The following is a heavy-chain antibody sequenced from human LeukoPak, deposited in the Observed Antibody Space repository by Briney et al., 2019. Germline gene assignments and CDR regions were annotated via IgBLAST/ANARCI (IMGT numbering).Heavy chain of an antibody. V-gene: IGHV3-30*04. CDR2: ISYDGSNK. CDR1: GFTFGSYA. Sequence: GGSLRLSCAASGFTFGSYAMHWVRQAPGKGLEWVAVISYDGSNKYYADSVKGRFTISRDNSKNTLYLQMNSLRAEDTAVYYCARDGCSSTNCRYNWFDPWGQGTLVTVSS. D-gene: IGHD2-2*01. CDR3: ARDGCSSTNCRYNWFDP. J-gene: IGHJ5*02.